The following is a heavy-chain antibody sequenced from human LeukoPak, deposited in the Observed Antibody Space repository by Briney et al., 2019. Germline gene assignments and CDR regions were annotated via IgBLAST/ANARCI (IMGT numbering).Heavy chain of an antibody. CDR2: ISYDGSNK. CDR1: GFTFSSYG. J-gene: IGHJ4*02. Sequence: GRSLRLSCAASGFTFSSYGMHWVRRAPGKGLEWVAVISYDGSNKYYADSVKGRFTISRDNSKNTLYLQMNSLRAEDTAVYYCAKDRNTISISYYFDYWGQGTLVTVSS. D-gene: IGHD3-9*01. CDR3: AKDRNTISISYYFDY. V-gene: IGHV3-30*18.